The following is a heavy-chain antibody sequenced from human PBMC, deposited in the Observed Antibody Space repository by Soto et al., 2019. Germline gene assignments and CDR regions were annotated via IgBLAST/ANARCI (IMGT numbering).Heavy chain of an antibody. J-gene: IGHJ4*02. V-gene: IGHV4-31*03. CDR3: ARAWGGYFDY. CDR1: GGSISSGGYY. Sequence: QVQLQESGPGLVKPSQTLSLTCTVSGGSISSGGYYWSWIRQHPGKGLEWIGYIYYGGSTHYNPSVKSRVTISVDTSKNQFSPKLSSVTAADTAVYYCARAWGGYFDYWGQGTLVTVSS. CDR2: IYYGGST. D-gene: IGHD3-16*01.